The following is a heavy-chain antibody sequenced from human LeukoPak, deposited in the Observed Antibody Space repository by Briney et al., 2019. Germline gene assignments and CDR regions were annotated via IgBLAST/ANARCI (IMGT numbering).Heavy chain of an antibody. D-gene: IGHD3-10*01. J-gene: IGHJ4*02. V-gene: IGHV3-33*06. CDR1: GFTFNDCG. CDR2: IWYDGSNK. CDR3: AKDYYYGSGSYYTEFGY. Sequence: GGSLRLSCAASGFTFNDCGMHWVRQAPGKGLEWVAVIWYDGSNKYYADSVKGRFTISRDNSKDTLYLQMNSLRAEDTAVFYCAKDYYYGSGSYYTEFGYWGQGTLVTVSS.